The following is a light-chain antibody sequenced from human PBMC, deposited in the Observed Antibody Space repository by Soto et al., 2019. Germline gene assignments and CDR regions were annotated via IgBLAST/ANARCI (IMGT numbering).Light chain of an antibody. V-gene: IGLV1-44*01. Sequence: QLVLTQPPSASATPGQRVTFSCSGSTSNIGRSAVNWYQQVPGTAPKLLIYSDNQRPSGVPDRFSGSKFGTSASLAISGLQSEDEADYFCAAWSDTLSGVMFGGGTKLTVL. CDR1: TSNIGRSA. J-gene: IGLJ3*02. CDR3: AAWSDTLSGVM. CDR2: SDN.